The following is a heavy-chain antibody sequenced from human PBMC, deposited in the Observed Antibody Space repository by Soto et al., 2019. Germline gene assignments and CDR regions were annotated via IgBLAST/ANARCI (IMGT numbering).Heavy chain of an antibody. J-gene: IGHJ6*02. Sequence: GGSLRLSCAASGFTFSSYSMNWVRQAPGKGLEWVSYISSSSTIYYADSVKGRFTISRDNAKNSLYLQMNSLRDEDTAVYYCARDDRDPRRRTLYYYGMDVWGQGTTVTVSS. CDR3: ARDDRDPRRRTLYYYGMDV. CDR1: GFTFSSYS. V-gene: IGHV3-48*02. D-gene: IGHD3-10*01. CDR2: ISSSSTI.